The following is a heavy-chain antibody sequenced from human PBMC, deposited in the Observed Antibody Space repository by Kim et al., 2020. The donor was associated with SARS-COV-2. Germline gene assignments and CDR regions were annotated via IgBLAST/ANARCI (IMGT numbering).Heavy chain of an antibody. Sequence: GGSLRLSCSASGFTFSSYAMHWVRQAPGKGLEYVSAISSNGGSTYYADSVKGRFTISRDNSKNTLYLQMSSLRAEDTAVYYCVKGEGEWLVVLGYWGQGTLVTVSS. CDR3: VKGEGEWLVVLGY. CDR2: ISSNGGST. J-gene: IGHJ4*02. D-gene: IGHD3-16*01. CDR1: GFTFSSYA. V-gene: IGHV3-64D*09.